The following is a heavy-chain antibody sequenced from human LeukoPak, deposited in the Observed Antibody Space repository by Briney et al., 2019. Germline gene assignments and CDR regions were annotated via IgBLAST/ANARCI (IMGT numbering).Heavy chain of an antibody. J-gene: IGHJ3*02. CDR3: ARRYHCYDSSGYYGAFDI. Sequence: GESLKISCKGSGYSFTSYWIGWVRQMPGKGLEWMGIIYPGDSDTRYSPSFQGQVTISADKSISTAYLQWSSLKASDTAMYYCARRYHCYDSSGYYGAFDIWGQGTMVTVSS. CDR1: GYSFTSYW. D-gene: IGHD3-22*01. V-gene: IGHV5-51*01. CDR2: IYPGDSDT.